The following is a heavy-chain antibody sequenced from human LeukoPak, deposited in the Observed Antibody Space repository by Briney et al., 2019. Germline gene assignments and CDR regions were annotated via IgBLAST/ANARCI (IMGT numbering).Heavy chain of an antibody. CDR2: ISAYNGNT. CDR1: GYSFTAYY. Sequence: ASVQVSCKASGYSFTAYYIHWVRQAPGQGLEWMGWISAYNGNTNYAQKLQGRVTMTTDTSTSTAYMELRSLRSDDTAVYYCARGVRVMDYWGQGTLVTVSS. D-gene: IGHD3-10*01. J-gene: IGHJ4*02. CDR3: ARGVRVMDY. V-gene: IGHV1-18*04.